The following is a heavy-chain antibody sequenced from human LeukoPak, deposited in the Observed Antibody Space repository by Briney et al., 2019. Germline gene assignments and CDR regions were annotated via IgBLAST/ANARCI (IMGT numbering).Heavy chain of an antibody. J-gene: IGHJ6*03. CDR3: ARGSPYYYMDV. V-gene: IGHV1-46*01. CDR1: GYTFTSYY. CDR2: INPGGGNT. Sequence: GASVKVSCKASGYTFTSYYIHWVRQAPGQGLEWMGIINPGGGNTNYAQKFQGRVTLTRDTSTSTVYMELRSLRSEDTAVYYCARGSPYYYMDVWGKGTTVTVSS.